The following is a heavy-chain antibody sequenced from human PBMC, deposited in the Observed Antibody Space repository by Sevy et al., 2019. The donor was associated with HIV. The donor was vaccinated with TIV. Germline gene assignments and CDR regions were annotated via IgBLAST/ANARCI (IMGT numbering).Heavy chain of an antibody. V-gene: IGHV1-46*01. CDR1: GLTFTSYY. CDR3: AAGPEIALWPPPVGH. J-gene: IGHJ4*02. CDR2: MNPGGGGT. Sequence: ASVKVSCKASGLTFTSYYMHWVRQAPGQGLEWMGMMNPGGGGTSYAQKFQGRVTMTRDTSTSTVLMELSSLRSEDTAVYYCAAGPEIALWPPPVGHWGQGTLVTVSS. D-gene: IGHD5-18*01.